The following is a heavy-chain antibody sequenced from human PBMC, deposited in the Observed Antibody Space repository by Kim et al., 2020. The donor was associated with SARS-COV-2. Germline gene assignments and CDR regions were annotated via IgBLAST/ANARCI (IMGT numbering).Heavy chain of an antibody. V-gene: IGHV3-30*07. Sequence: SVKGRFTIARDNSKNTLYLQMNSRRAEDTAVYYCARAARIAAAGHDAFDIWGQGTMVTVSS. J-gene: IGHJ3*02. D-gene: IGHD6-13*01. CDR3: ARAARIAAAGHDAFDI.